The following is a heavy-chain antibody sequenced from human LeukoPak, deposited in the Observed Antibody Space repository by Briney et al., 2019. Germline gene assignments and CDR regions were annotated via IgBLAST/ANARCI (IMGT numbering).Heavy chain of an antibody. Sequence: ASVKVSCKASGYTFTSYYMHWVRQAPGQGLEWMVRINPTGGSTSYAQKFQGRVTMTRDASPSTVYMELSSLRSEDTAVYYCARGDYSSSWYVGEGAFDYWGQGTLVTVSS. CDR3: ARGDYSSSWYVGEGAFDY. D-gene: IGHD6-13*01. J-gene: IGHJ4*02. CDR2: INPTGGST. CDR1: GYTFTSYY. V-gene: IGHV1-46*01.